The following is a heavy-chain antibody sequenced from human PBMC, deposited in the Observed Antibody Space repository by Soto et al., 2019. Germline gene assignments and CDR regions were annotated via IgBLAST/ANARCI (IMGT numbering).Heavy chain of an antibody. CDR3: ARVIRGAYYNSPLDT. J-gene: IGHJ5*02. V-gene: IGHV1-2*02. Sequence: GASVKLSCKASGYTFTGYFMHCVRQAPVQGLEWMGWINPYSGGADYAQSFQGRVTMTRDTSISTVYMELSRLRFDDTAVYYCARVIRGAYYNSPLDTWGQGTVVTVSS. CDR2: INPYSGGA. D-gene: IGHD3-10*01. CDR1: GYTFTGYF.